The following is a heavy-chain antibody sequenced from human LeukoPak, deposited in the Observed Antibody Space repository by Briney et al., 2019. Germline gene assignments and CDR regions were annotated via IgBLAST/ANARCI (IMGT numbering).Heavy chain of an antibody. Sequence: GGSLRLSCAASGFTFSSYAMSWVRQAPGKGLEWVSTISGSGGSTYYADSVKGRFTISRDNTKNSVYLQMSSLRAEDTAVYYCARDGGGSYETLQTDYWGQGTLVTVSS. CDR1: GFTFSSYA. CDR3: ARDGGGSYETLQTDY. V-gene: IGHV3-23*01. J-gene: IGHJ4*02. D-gene: IGHD1-26*01. CDR2: ISGSGGST.